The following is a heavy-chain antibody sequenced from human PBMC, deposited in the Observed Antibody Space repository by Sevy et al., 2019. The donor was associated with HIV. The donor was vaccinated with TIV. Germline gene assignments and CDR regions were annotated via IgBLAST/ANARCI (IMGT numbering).Heavy chain of an antibody. J-gene: IGHJ6*02. D-gene: IGHD3-9*01. CDR2: ISYDGSNK. CDR3: ARDFLKFTVRYFDWSLPRSGMDV. V-gene: IGHV3-30*03. CDR1: GFTFSSYG. Sequence: GGSLRLSCAASGFTFSSYGMHWVRQAPGKGLEWVAVISYDGSNKYYADSVKGRFTISRDNSKNTLYLQMNSLRSEDTAVYYCARDFLKFTVRYFDWSLPRSGMDVWGQGTTVTVSS.